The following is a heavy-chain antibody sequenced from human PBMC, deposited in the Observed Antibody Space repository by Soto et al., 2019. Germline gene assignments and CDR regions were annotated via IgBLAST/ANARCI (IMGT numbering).Heavy chain of an antibody. Sequence: XGSLRLSCAASGFTFSDYYMSWIRQAPGKGLEWVSYISSSSSYTNYADSVKGRFTISRDNAKNSLYLQMNSLRAEDTAVYYCARVDYDYVWGSYRPTYFDYWGQGTLVTVSS. CDR3: ARVDYDYVWGSYRPTYFDY. CDR2: ISSSSSYT. V-gene: IGHV3-11*06. CDR1: GFTFSDYY. J-gene: IGHJ4*02. D-gene: IGHD3-16*02.